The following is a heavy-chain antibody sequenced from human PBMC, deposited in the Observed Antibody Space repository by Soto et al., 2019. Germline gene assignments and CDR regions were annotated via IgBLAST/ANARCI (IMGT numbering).Heavy chain of an antibody. Sequence: ASVKVSCKASGYIFSNYDINWVRQATGQGFEWLGSMNPKTGDTHYVQKLQGRLTMARDTAISTAYVELSSLRPDDTAVYYCARVPRTTIIQYYWGQGTWVTVSS. V-gene: IGHV1-8*01. CDR2: MNPKTGDT. J-gene: IGHJ4*02. CDR3: ARVPRTTIIQYY. CDR1: GYIFSNYD. D-gene: IGHD1-26*01.